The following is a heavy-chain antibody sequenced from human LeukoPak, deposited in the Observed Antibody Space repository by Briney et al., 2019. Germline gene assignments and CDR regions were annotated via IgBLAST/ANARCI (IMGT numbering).Heavy chain of an antibody. J-gene: IGHJ4*02. Sequence: GGSLRLXCAASGFTFSSYWMSWVRQAPGKGLEWVANIKQDGSEKYYVDSVKGRFTISRDNAKNSLYLQMNSLRAEDTAVYYCAAQSGYYDFWSGYSPRPFDYWGQGTLVTVSS. CDR3: AAQSGYYDFWSGYSPRPFDY. CDR2: IKQDGSEK. V-gene: IGHV3-7*01. D-gene: IGHD3-3*01. CDR1: GFTFSSYW.